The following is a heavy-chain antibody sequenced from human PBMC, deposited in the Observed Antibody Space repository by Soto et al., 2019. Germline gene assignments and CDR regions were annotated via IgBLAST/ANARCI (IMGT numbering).Heavy chain of an antibody. J-gene: IGHJ3*02. CDR1: GFTFSSYG. CDR2: IWYDGSNK. CDR3: ARDPQLERGLSYAFDI. Sequence: PGGSLRLSCAASGFTFSSYGMHWVRQAPGKGLEWVAVIWYDGSNKYYADSVKGRFTISRDNSKNTLYLQMNRLRAEDTAVYYCARDPQLERGLSYAFDIWGQGTMVTVSS. V-gene: IGHV3-33*01. D-gene: IGHD1-1*01.